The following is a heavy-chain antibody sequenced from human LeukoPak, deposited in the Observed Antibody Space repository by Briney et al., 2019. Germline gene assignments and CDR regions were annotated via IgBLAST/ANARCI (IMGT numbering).Heavy chain of an antibody. Sequence: PSETLSLTCTVSGGSISSGGYYWSWIRQHPGKGLEWIGYIYYSGSTYYNPSLKSRVTISVDTSKNQFSLKLSSVTAADTAVYYCARAAPKLRNWFDPWGQATLVTVSS. D-gene: IGHD1-1*01. CDR2: IYYSGST. J-gene: IGHJ5*02. CDR1: GGSISSGGYY. V-gene: IGHV4-31*03. CDR3: ARAAPKLRNWFDP.